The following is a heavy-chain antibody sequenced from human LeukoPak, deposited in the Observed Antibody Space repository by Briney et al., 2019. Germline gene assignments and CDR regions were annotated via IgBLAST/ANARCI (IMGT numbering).Heavy chain of an antibody. CDR2: IIPILGIA. CDR3: ARDSVVAATRTADY. CDR1: GGTFSSYA. V-gene: IGHV1-69*04. D-gene: IGHD2-15*01. J-gene: IGHJ4*02. Sequence: ASVKVSCKASGGTFSSYAISWVRQAPGQGLEWMGRIIPILGIANYAQKFQGRVTITADKSTSTAYMELSSLRSEDTAVYYCARDSVVAATRTADYWGQGTLVTVSS.